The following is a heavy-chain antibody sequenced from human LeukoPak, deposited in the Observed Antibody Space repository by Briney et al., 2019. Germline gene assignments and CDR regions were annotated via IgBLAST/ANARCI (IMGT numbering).Heavy chain of an antibody. CDR3: ATTDAFDI. J-gene: IGHJ3*02. Sequence: SETLSLTCTVSGGSISSYYWSWIRQPPGKGLEWIGYIYYSGSTNYNPSFMSRVTISVDTSKNQFSLKLSSVTAADTAVYYCATTDAFDIWGQGTMVTVSS. CDR1: GGSISSYY. CDR2: IYYSGST. V-gene: IGHV4-59*12.